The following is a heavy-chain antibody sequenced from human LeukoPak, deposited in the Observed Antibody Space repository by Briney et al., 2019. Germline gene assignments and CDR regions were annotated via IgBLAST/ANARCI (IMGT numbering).Heavy chain of an antibody. V-gene: IGHV3-64*01. CDR3: AKGPAGVLRYFDWLSIDY. CDR2: FSSNGGST. Sequence: GGSLRLSCAASGFTFSSYAMHWVRQAPGKGLEYVSAFSSNGGSTYYANSVKGRFTISRDNSKNTLYLQMNSLRAEDTAVYYCAKGPAGVLRYFDWLSIDYWGQGTLVTVSS. D-gene: IGHD3-9*01. CDR1: GFTFSSYA. J-gene: IGHJ4*02.